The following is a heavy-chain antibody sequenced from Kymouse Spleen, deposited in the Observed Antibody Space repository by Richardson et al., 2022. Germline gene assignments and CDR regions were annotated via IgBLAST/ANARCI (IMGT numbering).Heavy chain of an antibody. J-gene: IGHJ3*02. CDR3: ARHHFDWPDDAFDI. V-gene: IGHV4-34*01. Sequence: QVQLQQWGAGLLKPSETLSLTCAVYGGSFSGYYWSWIRQPPGKGLEWIGEINHSGSTNYNPSLKSRVTISVDTSKNQFSLKLSSVTAADTAVYYCARHHFDWPDDAFDIWGQGTMVTVSS. CDR2: INHSGST. D-gene: IGHD3-9*01. CDR1: GGSFSGYY.